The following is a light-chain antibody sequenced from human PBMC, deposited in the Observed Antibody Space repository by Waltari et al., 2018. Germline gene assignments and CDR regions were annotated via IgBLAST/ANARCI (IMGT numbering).Light chain of an antibody. CDR3: AAWDDNLNAVV. V-gene: IGLV1-36*01. J-gene: IGLJ2*01. CDR2: YDD. CDR1: TSNIGNNV. Sequence: QSVLTQPPSVSEAPRQRVTIACSGSTSNIGNNVVNWYQQGPGEAPKLVIFYDDMLPAGVSDRVSGSRSGTSASLAISGLQSEDEADYYCAAWDDNLNAVVFGGGTKVTVL.